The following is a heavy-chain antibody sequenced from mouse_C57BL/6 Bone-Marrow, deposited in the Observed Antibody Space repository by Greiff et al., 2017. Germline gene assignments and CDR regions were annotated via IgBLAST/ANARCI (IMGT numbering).Heavy chain of an antibody. CDR3: TTLRITTLDY. CDR2: IDPENGDT. J-gene: IGHJ4*01. Sequence: VQLQQSGAELVRPGASVKLSCTASGFNIKDDYMHWVKQRPEQGLEWIGWIDPENGDTAYASKFQGKATITADTSSNTAYLQLSSLTSEDTAVYYCTTLRITTLDYWGQGTSVTVSS. D-gene: IGHD1-1*01. CDR1: GFNIKDDY. V-gene: IGHV14-4*01.